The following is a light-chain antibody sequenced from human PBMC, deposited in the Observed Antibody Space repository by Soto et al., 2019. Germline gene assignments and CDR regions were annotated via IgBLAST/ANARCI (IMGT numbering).Light chain of an antibody. CDR2: GAS. V-gene: IGKV3-15*01. CDR3: QQYDKWTRT. J-gene: IGKJ1*01. CDR1: QSVSRK. Sequence: EIVITQAPATLSVSRGERTTLSCRASQSVSRKLAWYQQTRGQAPRLLIYGASTRATGVPARFSGSGSGTEFTLTISNLQSEDFAVYHCQQYDKWTRTFGQGTKV.